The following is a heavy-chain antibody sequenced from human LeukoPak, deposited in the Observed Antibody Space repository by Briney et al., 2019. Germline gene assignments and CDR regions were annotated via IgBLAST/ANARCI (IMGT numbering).Heavy chain of an antibody. CDR3: AKDIARPAATGYYFVY. Sequence: GGSPRLSRAPSGFTFTIYAMSWVPQAPRKGLEWGSAISGSGGSTDYADSVKGRFTISRDNSKSPLYLPMNSLGAEDTAVCYCAKDIARPAATGYYFVYRGQGALVTVSS. V-gene: IGHV3-23*01. CDR1: GFTFTIYA. J-gene: IGHJ4*02. CDR2: ISGSGGST. D-gene: IGHD2-2*01.